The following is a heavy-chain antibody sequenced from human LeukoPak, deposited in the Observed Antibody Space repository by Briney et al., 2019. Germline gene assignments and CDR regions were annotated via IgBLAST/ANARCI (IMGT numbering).Heavy chain of an antibody. J-gene: IGHJ5*02. CDR2: IYSGGST. CDR1: GFIVSSKY. D-gene: IGHD5-18*01. CDR3: AKDGYSYGLNWFDP. V-gene: IGHV3-53*01. Sequence: GGSLRLSCAASGFIVSSKYMSWVRQAPGKGLEWVSVIYSGGSTYYADSVKGRFTISRDNSKNTLYLQMNSLRAEDTAVYYCAKDGYSYGLNWFDPWGQGTLVTVSS.